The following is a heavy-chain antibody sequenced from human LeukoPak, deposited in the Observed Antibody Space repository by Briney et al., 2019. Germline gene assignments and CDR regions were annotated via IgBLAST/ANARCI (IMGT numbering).Heavy chain of an antibody. D-gene: IGHD6-19*01. CDR1: GFTFNSYT. V-gene: IGHV3-30*04. Sequence: PGGSLRLSCAASGFTFNSYTMHWVRQAPGKGLEWVSVISYDGTNKHYGDSVKGRFTISRDNAKNSLYLQMNSLRAEDTAFYYCARDPGDILVAGTFDYWGQGTLVTVSS. CDR2: ISYDGTNK. J-gene: IGHJ4*02. CDR3: ARDPGDILVAGTFDY.